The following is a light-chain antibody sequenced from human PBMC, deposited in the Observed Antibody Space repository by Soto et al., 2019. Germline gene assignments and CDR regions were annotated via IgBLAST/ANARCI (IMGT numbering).Light chain of an antibody. CDR3: QQSYSTPRT. V-gene: IGKV1-39*01. CDR2: AGS. Sequence: DIQMTQSPSSLSASVGDRVTITCRASQSISNYLNWYQQKPGKAPKLLMFAGSSLQSGVPSRFSGGGSGTDFTLTISSLQPEDFATYYCQQSYSTPRTFGQGTKVEIK. CDR1: QSISNY. J-gene: IGKJ1*01.